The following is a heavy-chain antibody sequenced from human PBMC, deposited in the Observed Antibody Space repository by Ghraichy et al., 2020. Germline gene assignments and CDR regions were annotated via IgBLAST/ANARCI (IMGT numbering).Heavy chain of an antibody. V-gene: IGHV4-59*01. CDR1: GGSISSYY. CDR2: IYYSGST. Sequence: SETLSLTCTVSGGSISSYYWSWIRQPPGMGLEWIGYIYYSGSTNYNPSLKSRVTISVDTSKNQFSLKLSSVTAADTAVYYCARCPYYYMDVWGKGTTVTVSS. J-gene: IGHJ6*03. CDR3: ARCPYYYMDV.